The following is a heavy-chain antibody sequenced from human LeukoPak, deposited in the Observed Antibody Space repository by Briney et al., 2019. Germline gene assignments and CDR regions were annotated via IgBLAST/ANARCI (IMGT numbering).Heavy chain of an antibody. D-gene: IGHD1-26*01. Sequence: GGSLRLSCAASGFTVSSNYMSWVRQAPGKGLEWVSYISTSGSLIYYADSVKGRFTISRDNAKNSLYLQMNSLRAEDTAVYYCARDGWELLQRYFDFWGQGTLVTVSS. V-gene: IGHV3-11*04. CDR1: GFTVSSNY. CDR3: ARDGWELLQRYFDF. J-gene: IGHJ4*02. CDR2: ISTSGSLI.